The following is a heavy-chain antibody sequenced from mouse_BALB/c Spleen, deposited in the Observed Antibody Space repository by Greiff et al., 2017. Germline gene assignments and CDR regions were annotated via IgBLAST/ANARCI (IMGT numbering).Heavy chain of an antibody. Sequence: EVMLVESGGGLVQPKGSLKLSCAASGFTFNTYAMNWVRQAPGKGLEWVARIRSKSNNYATYYADSVKDRFTISRDDSQSMLYLQMNNLKTEDTAMYYCVRHHYGLDYWGQGTTLTVSS. D-gene: IGHD1-2*01. V-gene: IGHV10-1*02. CDR2: IRSKSNNYAT. CDR1: GFTFNTYA. J-gene: IGHJ2*01. CDR3: VRHHYGLDY.